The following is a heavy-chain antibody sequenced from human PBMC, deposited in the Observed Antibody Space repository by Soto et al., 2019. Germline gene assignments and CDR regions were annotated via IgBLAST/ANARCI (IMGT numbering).Heavy chain of an antibody. CDR3: RRDFDY. Sequence: SETLSLTCTVSGVSISNYYWSWIRQPAGKGLEWIGRLSTSGNTNYNPSLKSRVTMSLDTSKNQFSLMLNSVTAADTAVYYCRRDFDYWGQGTLVTVSS. CDR2: LSTSGNT. CDR1: GVSISNYY. D-gene: IGHD6-6*01. J-gene: IGHJ4*02. V-gene: IGHV4-4*07.